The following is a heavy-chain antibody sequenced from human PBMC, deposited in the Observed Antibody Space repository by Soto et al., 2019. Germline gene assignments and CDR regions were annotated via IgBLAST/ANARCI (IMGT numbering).Heavy chain of an antibody. CDR2: TYPGDSET. Sequence: LGESLKISCKVSGYSFPSFWIGWVRQMPGKGLEWLGSTYPGDSETRYSPSFQGEVTISADKSITTAYLYWSSLRASDTATYYCVKQHPLDSRAWHNWGQGTLVTVSS. V-gene: IGHV5-51*01. D-gene: IGHD6-19*01. CDR3: VKQHPLDSRAWHN. J-gene: IGHJ4*02. CDR1: GYSFPSFW.